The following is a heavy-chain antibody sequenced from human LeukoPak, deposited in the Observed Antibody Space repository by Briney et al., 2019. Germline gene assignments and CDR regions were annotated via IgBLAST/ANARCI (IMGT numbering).Heavy chain of an antibody. J-gene: IGHJ4*02. Sequence: GASVKVSCKASGGTFSSYAISWVRQAPGQRLEWMGWINAGNGNTKYSQKFQGRVTITRDTSASTAYMELSSLRSEDTAVYYCATSYLPRYCSSTSCFPRPFDYWGQGTLVTVSS. CDR2: INAGNGNT. CDR1: GGTFSSYA. V-gene: IGHV1-3*01. D-gene: IGHD2-2*01. CDR3: ATSYLPRYCSSTSCFPRPFDY.